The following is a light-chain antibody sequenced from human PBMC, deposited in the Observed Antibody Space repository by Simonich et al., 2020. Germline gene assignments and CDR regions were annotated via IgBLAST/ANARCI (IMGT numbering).Light chain of an antibody. CDR1: QSVSSY. J-gene: IGKJ2*01. CDR3: QQRSNWLVT. Sequence: EIVLPQSPATLSLSPGERATLSCRASQSVSSYLAWYQQKPGQAPRLLIYDASNRATGIPARFSGRGSGTDFTLTISSLEPEDFAVYYCQQRSNWLVTFGQGTKLEIK. V-gene: IGKV3-11*01. CDR2: DAS.